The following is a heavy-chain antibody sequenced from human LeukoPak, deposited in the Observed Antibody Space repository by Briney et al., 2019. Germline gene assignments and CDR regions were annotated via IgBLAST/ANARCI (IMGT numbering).Heavy chain of an antibody. J-gene: IGHJ6*03. CDR3: ARSSGKWSADYYYHYMDV. CDR2: IHYSGST. CDR1: GGSFSGYY. V-gene: IGHV4-59*01. Sequence: SETLSLTCAVYGGSFSGYYWSWIRQPPGKGLEWIGYIHYSGSTTYNPSLKSRVTISVDTSKNQFSLKLSSVTAADTAVYYCARSSGKWSADYYYHYMDVWGRGTTVTISS. D-gene: IGHD3-3*01.